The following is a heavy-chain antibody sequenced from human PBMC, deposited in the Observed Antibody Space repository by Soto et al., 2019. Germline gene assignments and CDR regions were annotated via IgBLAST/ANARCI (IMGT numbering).Heavy chain of an antibody. CDR1: GFTFYNYA. V-gene: IGHV3-30-3*01. J-gene: IGHJ4*02. D-gene: IGHD5-18*01. CDR3: ARGDGYIYGNTFDS. CDR2: ISYDGSSK. Sequence: QVQLVESGGGVVQPGRSLRLSCAASGFTFYNYAMHWVRQAPGKGLEWMAFISYDGSSKYYADSVTGRFTISRDNSRNTLYLQMNSLRAEDTAVYYCARGDGYIYGNTFDSWGQGTLVTVSS.